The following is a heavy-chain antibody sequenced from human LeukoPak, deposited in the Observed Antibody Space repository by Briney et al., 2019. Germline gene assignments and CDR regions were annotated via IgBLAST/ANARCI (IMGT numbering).Heavy chain of an antibody. CDR3: ARGGGITIFAARRPDRFDY. CDR1: GGSFSGYY. V-gene: IGHV4-34*01. CDR2: INHSGST. Sequence: PSETLSLTCAVYGGSFSGYYWSWIRQPPGKGLEWIGEINHSGSTNYNPSLKSRVTISVGTSKNQFSLKLSSVTAADTAVYYCARGGGITIFAARRPDRFDYWGQGTLVTVSS. J-gene: IGHJ4*02. D-gene: IGHD3-3*01.